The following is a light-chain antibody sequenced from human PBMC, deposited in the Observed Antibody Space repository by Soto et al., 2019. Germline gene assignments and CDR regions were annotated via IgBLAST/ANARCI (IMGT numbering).Light chain of an antibody. CDR1: SSNIGSNT. Sequence: QPVLTQPPSASGTPGQRVTISCSGSSSNIGSNTVNWYQQLPGTAPKLLMYSNSQRPSGVPDRVSGSKSGTSASLAISGLQSEDEADYYCAAWDDSLNGVVFGGGTKLTVL. CDR3: AAWDDSLNGVV. V-gene: IGLV1-44*01. J-gene: IGLJ2*01. CDR2: SNS.